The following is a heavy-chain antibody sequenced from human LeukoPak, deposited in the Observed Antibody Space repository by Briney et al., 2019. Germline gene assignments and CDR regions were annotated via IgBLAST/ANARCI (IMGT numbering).Heavy chain of an antibody. J-gene: IGHJ3*02. D-gene: IGHD6-13*01. CDR1: GSTFSDHY. CDR3: TRGYSTVSIYAFDI. CDR2: TGNKANSYTT. V-gene: IGHV3-72*01. Sequence: GGALRLSCAASGSTFSDHYMDWVRQAPGKGLEWVGRTGNKANSYTTEYAASVKGRFIISRDDSRNSLYLQMNSLKTEDTALYYCTRGYSTVSIYAFDIWGQGTMVTVSS.